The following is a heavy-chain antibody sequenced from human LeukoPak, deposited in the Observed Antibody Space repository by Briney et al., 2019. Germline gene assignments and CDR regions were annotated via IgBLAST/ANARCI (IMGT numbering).Heavy chain of an antibody. CDR1: GYTFTSYG. V-gene: IGHV1-18*01. CDR2: ISVYNGNT. Sequence: GASVKVSCKASGYTFTSYGISWVRQAPGQGLEWMGWISVYNGNTNYAQKFQGRVTMTTDTSTSTVYMELRSLRSDDTAIYYCARTDYDILTGARMDVWGKGTTVTVSS. CDR3: ARTDYDILTGARMDV. J-gene: IGHJ6*04. D-gene: IGHD3-9*01.